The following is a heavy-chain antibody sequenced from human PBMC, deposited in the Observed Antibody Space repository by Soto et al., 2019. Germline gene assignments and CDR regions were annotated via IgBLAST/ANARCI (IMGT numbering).Heavy chain of an antibody. Sequence: ASETLSLTCTVSGGSISSSSYYWGWIRQPPGKGLEWIGSIYYNGSTYYNPSLKSRVTISVDTSKNQFSLKLSSVTAADTAVYYCARHPYSGYDFDYWGQGTLVTVSS. CDR1: GGSISSSSYY. CDR2: IYYNGST. CDR3: ARHPYSGYDFDY. D-gene: IGHD5-12*01. J-gene: IGHJ4*02. V-gene: IGHV4-39*01.